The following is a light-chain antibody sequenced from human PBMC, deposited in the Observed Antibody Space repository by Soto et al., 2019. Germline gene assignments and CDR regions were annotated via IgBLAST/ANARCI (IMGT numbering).Light chain of an antibody. Sequence: DIQMTQSPSTLSASVGDRVTITCRASQSISSWLAWYQQKPGKAPKLLIYDASSLESGIPSRFSGSGSGTEFTLTISSLQPDDFATYYCQQYNSYPLTFGQGTKLEIK. V-gene: IGKV1-5*01. CDR1: QSISSW. CDR3: QQYNSYPLT. J-gene: IGKJ2*01. CDR2: DAS.